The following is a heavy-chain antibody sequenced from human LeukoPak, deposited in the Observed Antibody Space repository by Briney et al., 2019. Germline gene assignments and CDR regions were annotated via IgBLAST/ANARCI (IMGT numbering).Heavy chain of an antibody. V-gene: IGHV3-30*18. D-gene: IGHD2-21*02. CDR2: ISYDGSNK. Sequence: GRSLRLSCAASGFTFSSYGMHWVRQAPGKGLEWVAVISYDGSNKYYADSVKGRFTISRDNSKNTLYLQMNSLRAEDTAVYYCAKDFYRAIVVVTALTDAFDIWGQGTMVTVSS. J-gene: IGHJ3*02. CDR1: GFTFSSYG. CDR3: AKDFYRAIVVVTALTDAFDI.